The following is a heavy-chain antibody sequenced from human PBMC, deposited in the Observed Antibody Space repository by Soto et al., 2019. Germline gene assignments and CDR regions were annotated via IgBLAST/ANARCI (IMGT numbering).Heavy chain of an antibody. CDR3: AKEITYGDYTFDY. J-gene: IGHJ4*02. Sequence: GGSLRLSCAASGFTFSGYGMHWVRQAPGKGLEWVAVISYDGSNKYYADSVKGRFTISRDNSKNTLYLQMNSLRAEDTAVYYCAKEITYGDYTFDYWGQGTLVTVSS. CDR1: GFTFSGYG. V-gene: IGHV3-30*18. CDR2: ISYDGSNK. D-gene: IGHD4-17*01.